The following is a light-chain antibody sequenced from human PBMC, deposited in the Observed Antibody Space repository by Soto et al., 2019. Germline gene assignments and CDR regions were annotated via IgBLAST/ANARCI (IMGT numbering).Light chain of an antibody. CDR3: QQYGSTRWT. CDR2: GAS. V-gene: IGKV3-20*01. J-gene: IGKJ1*01. CDR1: QSAISN. Sequence: EIVMTQSPATLSVSPGERVTLSCRASQSAISNLAWYQQKPGQTPRLLIHGASSRATGIPDRFSGSGSGTDFTLTISRLEPEDFAVYYCQQYGSTRWTFGQGTKVEIK.